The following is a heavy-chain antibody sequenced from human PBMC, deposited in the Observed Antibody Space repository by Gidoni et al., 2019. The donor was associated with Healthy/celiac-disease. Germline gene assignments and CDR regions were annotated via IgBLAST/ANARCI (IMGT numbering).Heavy chain of an antibody. CDR2: IGTAGDT. D-gene: IGHD1-1*01. V-gene: IGHV3-13*01. CDR3: ARATTGAFDI. CDR1: GLTFSSYD. J-gene: IGHJ3*02. Sequence: EVQLVESGGGLVQPGGSLRLSCAASGLTFSSYDMHWFRQATGKGLEWVSAIGTAGDTYYPGSVKGRFTISRENAKNSLYLQMNSLRAGDTAVYYCARATTGAFDIWGQGTMVTVSS.